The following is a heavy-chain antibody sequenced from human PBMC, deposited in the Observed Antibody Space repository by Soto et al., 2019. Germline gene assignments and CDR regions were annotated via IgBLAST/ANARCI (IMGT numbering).Heavy chain of an antibody. CDR3: ARVQMKLSTRGLGINWFDP. CDR1: GFTVSSNY. V-gene: IGHV3-53*01. J-gene: IGHJ5*02. Sequence: EVQLVESGGGLIQPGGSLRLSCAASGFTVSSNYMSWVRQAPGKGLEWVSVIYSGGSTYYADSVKGRFTISRDNSKNTLYLQMNSLRAEDTAVYYCARVQMKLSTRGLGINWFDPWGQGTLVTVSS. D-gene: IGHD1-1*01. CDR2: IYSGGST.